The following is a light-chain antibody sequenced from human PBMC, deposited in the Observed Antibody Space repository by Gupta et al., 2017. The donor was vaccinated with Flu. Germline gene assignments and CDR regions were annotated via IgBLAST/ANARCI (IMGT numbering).Light chain of an antibody. J-gene: IGKJ5*01. Sequence: DSVMTQSADSLAVSLGERATINCKSSQSVLYSSNNKNYLAWYQQKPGQPPKLLIYWASTRESGVPDRFSGSGSGTDFTLTISSLQAEDVAVYYCQQYYSTPLTFGQGTRLEIK. V-gene: IGKV4-1*01. CDR3: QQYYSTPLT. CDR1: QSVLYSSNNKNY. CDR2: WAS.